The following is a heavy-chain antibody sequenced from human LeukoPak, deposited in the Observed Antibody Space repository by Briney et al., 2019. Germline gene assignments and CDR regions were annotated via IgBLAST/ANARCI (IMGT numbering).Heavy chain of an antibody. D-gene: IGHD3/OR15-3a*01. CDR3: ARQTGSGLFILP. CDR2: IYYTGNT. Sequence: SETLSLTCTVSGVSVSSSNSYWGWIRQPPGKGLEWIGSIYYTGNTYYNASLKSRVTISIDTSKNQISLRLTSVTATDTAVYYCARQTGSGLFILPGGQGTLVTVSS. CDR1: GVSVSSSNSY. J-gene: IGHJ4*02. V-gene: IGHV4-39*01.